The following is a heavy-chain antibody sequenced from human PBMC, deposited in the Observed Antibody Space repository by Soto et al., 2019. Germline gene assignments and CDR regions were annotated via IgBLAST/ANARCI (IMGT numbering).Heavy chain of an antibody. J-gene: IGHJ5*02. CDR1: GGTFSSYA. V-gene: IGHV1-18*01. CDR3: ARDVVVAAEFWFDP. D-gene: IGHD2-15*01. Sequence: ASVKVSCKASGGTFSSYAISWMRQAPGQGLEWVGWISVYNGNTKYAENFQGRVTVTTDTSTTTAYMELRSLRSDDTAVYYCARDVVVAAEFWFDPWGQGTLVTVSS. CDR2: ISVYNGNT.